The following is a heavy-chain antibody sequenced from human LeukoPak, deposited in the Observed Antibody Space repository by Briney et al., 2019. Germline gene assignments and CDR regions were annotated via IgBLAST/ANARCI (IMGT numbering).Heavy chain of an antibody. J-gene: IGHJ4*02. CDR3: ARHRVSSSSWYVFDY. D-gene: IGHD6-13*01. CDR1: GGSISRSSYY. V-gene: IGHV4-39*01. CDR2: IYYNGNT. Sequence: PSETLSLTCTVSGGSISRSSYYWGWIRQPPGKGLEWIGSIYYNGNTYYNPSLKSRVTISVDTSKNHFSLNLNSVTAADTAVYYCARHRVSSSSWYVFDYWGQGTLVTVSS.